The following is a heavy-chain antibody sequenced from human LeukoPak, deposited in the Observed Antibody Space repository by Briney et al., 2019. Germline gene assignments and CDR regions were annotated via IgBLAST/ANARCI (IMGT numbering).Heavy chain of an antibody. CDR2: IYYSGST. J-gene: IGHJ4*02. CDR3: AGNYYGSSGPFDY. V-gene: IGHV4-59*12. D-gene: IGHD3-22*01. CDR1: GGSISSYY. Sequence: SETLSLTCTVSGGSISSYYWSWIRQPPGKGLEWIGYIYYSGSTNYNPSLKSRVTISVDTSKNQFSLKLSSVTAADTAVYYCAGNYYGSSGPFDYWGQGTLVTVSS.